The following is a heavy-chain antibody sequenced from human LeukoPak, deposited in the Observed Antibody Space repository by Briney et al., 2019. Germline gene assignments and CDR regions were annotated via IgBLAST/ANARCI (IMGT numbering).Heavy chain of an antibody. CDR3: AKDRCSNGIGCYYYYMDV. Sequence: GGSLRLSCAASGFTFTTYWMTWVRQAPGKGLEWVAYIQYDGSNEQYAHSVKGRLRISRDSSKNILYLQMDSLRAEDTAVYYCAKDRCSNGIGCYYYYMDVWGKGTTVTISS. D-gene: IGHD2-8*01. J-gene: IGHJ6*03. V-gene: IGHV3-30*02. CDR2: IQYDGSNE. CDR1: GFTFTTYW.